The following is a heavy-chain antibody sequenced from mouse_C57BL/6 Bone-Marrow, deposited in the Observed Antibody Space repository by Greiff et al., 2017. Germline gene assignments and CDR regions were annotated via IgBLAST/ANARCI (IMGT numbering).Heavy chain of an antibody. CDR3: ARVYYSNFYWYFDV. CDR2: ISSGSSTI. D-gene: IGHD2-5*01. Sequence: EVKLVESGGGLVKPGGSLKLSCAASGFTFSDYGMHWVRQAPEKGLEWVAYISSGSSTIYYADTVKGRFTISRDNAKNTLFLQMTSLRSEDTAMYYCARVYYSNFYWYFDVWGTGTTVTVSS. J-gene: IGHJ1*03. CDR1: GFTFSDYG. V-gene: IGHV5-17*01.